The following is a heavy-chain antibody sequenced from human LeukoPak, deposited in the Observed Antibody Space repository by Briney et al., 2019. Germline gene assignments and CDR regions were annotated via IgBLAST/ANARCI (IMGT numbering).Heavy chain of an antibody. CDR1: GFTFSSYA. Sequence: GGSLRLSCAASGFTFSSYAMSWVRQAPGKGLEWVSAISGSGGSTYYADSVKGRFTISRDNSKNTLYLQMNSLRAEDTAVYYCAKDLRGGYGHYVFDYWGQGTLVTVSS. D-gene: IGHD5-18*01. CDR3: AKDLRGGYGHYVFDY. J-gene: IGHJ4*02. V-gene: IGHV3-23*01. CDR2: ISGSGGST.